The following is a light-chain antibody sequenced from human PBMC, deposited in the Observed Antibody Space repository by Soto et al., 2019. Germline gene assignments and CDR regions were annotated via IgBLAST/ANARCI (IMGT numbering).Light chain of an antibody. J-gene: IGLJ1*01. CDR1: SSDVGDNNY. CDR3: RSYTSSSTLYV. Sequence: QSALTQPASVSGSPGQSITISCTGTSSDVGDNNYVSWYQQHPGKAPKLMSYDVTHRPSGISNRFSGSKSGNTASLTISGLQAEDEADYYCRSYTSSSTLYVFGTGTKVTVL. CDR2: DVT. V-gene: IGLV2-14*01.